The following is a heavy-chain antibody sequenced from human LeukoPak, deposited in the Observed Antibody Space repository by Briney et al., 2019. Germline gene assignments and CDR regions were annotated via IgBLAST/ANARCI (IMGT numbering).Heavy chain of an antibody. CDR3: ARDQSMIAVAGPNSGLRY. J-gene: IGHJ4*02. D-gene: IGHD6-19*01. CDR2: ISSSSSYI. CDR1: GFTFSSYS. Sequence: PGGSLRLSCAASGFTFSSYSMNWVRQAPGKGLEWVSSISSSSSYIYYADSVKGRFTISRDNAKNSLYLQMNSLRAEDTAVYYCARDQSMIAVAGPNSGLRYWGQGTLVTVSS. V-gene: IGHV3-21*01.